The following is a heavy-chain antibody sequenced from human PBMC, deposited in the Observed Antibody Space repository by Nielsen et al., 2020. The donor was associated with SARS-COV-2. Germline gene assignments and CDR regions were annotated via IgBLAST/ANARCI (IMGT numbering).Heavy chain of an antibody. Sequence: GESLKISCAASGFTFSSYSMNWVRPAPGKGLEWVSSISSSSSYIYYADSVKGRFTISRDNAKNSLYLQMNSLRAEDTAVYYCASVAYDILTGYYLYWGQGTLVTVSS. D-gene: IGHD3-9*01. CDR3: ASVAYDILTGYYLY. CDR2: ISSSSSYI. CDR1: GFTFSSYS. V-gene: IGHV3-21*01. J-gene: IGHJ4*02.